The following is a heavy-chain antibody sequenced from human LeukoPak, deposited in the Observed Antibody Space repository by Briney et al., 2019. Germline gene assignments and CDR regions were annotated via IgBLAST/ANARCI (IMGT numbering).Heavy chain of an antibody. Sequence: GGSLRLSCAASGFTFSSYAMSWVRQAPGKGLEWVSAISGSGGSTYHADSVKGRFTISRDNSKNTLYLQMNSLRAEDTAVYYCAKDTSAKYYYDSSGYSGAFDYWGQGTLVTVSS. CDR3: AKDTSAKYYYDSSGYSGAFDY. V-gene: IGHV3-23*01. J-gene: IGHJ4*02. CDR2: ISGSGGST. D-gene: IGHD3-22*01. CDR1: GFTFSSYA.